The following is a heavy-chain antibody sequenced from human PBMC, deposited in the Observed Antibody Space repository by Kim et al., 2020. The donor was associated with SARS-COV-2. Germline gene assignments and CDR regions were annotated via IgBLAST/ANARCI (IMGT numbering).Heavy chain of an antibody. D-gene: IGHD6-13*01. CDR2: IYYSGST. J-gene: IGHJ4*02. CDR1: GGSISSYY. Sequence: SETLSLTCTVSGGSISSYYWSWIRQPPGKGLEWIGYIYYSGSTNYNPSLKSRVTISVDTSKNQFSLKLSSVTAADTAVYYCATGRYSSSWYPYFDYWGQGTLVTVSS. V-gene: IGHV4-59*01. CDR3: ATGRYSSSWYPYFDY.